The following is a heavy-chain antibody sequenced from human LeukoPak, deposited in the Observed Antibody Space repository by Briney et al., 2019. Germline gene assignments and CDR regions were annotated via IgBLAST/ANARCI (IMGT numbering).Heavy chain of an antibody. CDR1: GGSISSSSYF. D-gene: IGHD3-3*01. Sequence: SETLSLTCTVSGGSISSSSYFWGWIRQPPGKGLEWIGSIYYSGSTYYNPSLKSRVTISVDTSKNQFSLKLSSVTAADTAVYYCARRSGFWSGYYLFDYWGRGSLVTVSS. CDR2: IYYSGST. CDR3: ARRSGFWSGYYLFDY. V-gene: IGHV4-39*01. J-gene: IGHJ4*02.